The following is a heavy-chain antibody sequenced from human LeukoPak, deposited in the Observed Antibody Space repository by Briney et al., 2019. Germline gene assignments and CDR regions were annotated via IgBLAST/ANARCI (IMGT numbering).Heavy chain of an antibody. CDR3: ARGARSRYYYDSSGYSLDY. CDR1: GFTFSSYW. D-gene: IGHD3-22*01. V-gene: IGHV3-7*01. Sequence: GGSLRLSCAASGFTFSSYWMSWVRQAPGKGLEWVANIKEDGSEKYYVDSVKGRFTISRANAKNSLYLQMNSLRAEDTAVYYCARGARSRYYYDSSGYSLDYWGQGTLVTVSS. J-gene: IGHJ4*02. CDR2: IKEDGSEK.